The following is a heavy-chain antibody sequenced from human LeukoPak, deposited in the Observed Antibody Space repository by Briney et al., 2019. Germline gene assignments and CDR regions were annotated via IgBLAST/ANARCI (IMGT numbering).Heavy chain of an antibody. V-gene: IGHV3-30*03. J-gene: IGHJ4*02. Sequence: GGSLRLSCAASGFTFSSYGMHWVRQAPGKGLEWVAVISYDGSNKYYADSVKGRFTISRDNSKNTLYLQMNSLRAEDTAVYYCARKYLGLGSFDYWGQGTLVTVSS. D-gene: IGHD3/OR15-3a*01. CDR1: GFTFSSYG. CDR2: ISYDGSNK. CDR3: ARKYLGLGSFDY.